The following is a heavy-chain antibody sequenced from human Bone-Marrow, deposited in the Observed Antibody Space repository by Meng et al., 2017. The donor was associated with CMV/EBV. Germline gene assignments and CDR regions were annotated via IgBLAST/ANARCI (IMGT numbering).Heavy chain of an antibody. V-gene: IGHV4-59*01. CDR3: ARDLLGFNGMDV. Sequence: SETLSLTCTVSGGSISSYYWSWIRQPPGKGLEWIGYIYYSGSTNYNPSLKSRVTISVDTSKNQFSLKLSSVTAADTAVYYCARDLLGFNGMDVWGQGTTVTVFS. CDR1: GGSISSYY. J-gene: IGHJ6*02. D-gene: IGHD2/OR15-2a*01. CDR2: IYYSGST.